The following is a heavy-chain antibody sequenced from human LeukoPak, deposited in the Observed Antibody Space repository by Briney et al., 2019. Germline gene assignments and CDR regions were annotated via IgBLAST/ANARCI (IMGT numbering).Heavy chain of an antibody. CDR3: ARDSSLSIAAAGTQYGMDV. V-gene: IGHV1-2*02. CDR2: INPNSGGT. J-gene: IGHJ6*02. CDR1: GYTFTGYY. D-gene: IGHD6-13*01. Sequence: ASVKVSCKASGYTFTGYYMHWVRQAPGQGLEWMGWINPNSGGTNYAQKFQGRVTMTRDTSISTAYMELSRLRSDDTAVYYCARDSSLSIAAAGTQYGMDVWAKGPRSPSP.